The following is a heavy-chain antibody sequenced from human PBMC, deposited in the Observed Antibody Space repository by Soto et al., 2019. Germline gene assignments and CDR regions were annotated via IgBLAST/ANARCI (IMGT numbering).Heavy chain of an antibody. CDR2: IYHGGTT. CDR1: GYSISSGSC. CDR3: ARVHVMVVAGSTFDS. Sequence: PXETLTLACTVAGYSISSGSCWAWIRQPPGKGPEWIPSIYHGGTTFYNPSLKSRITISVDTSNNQFSLKLTSVTAADTAVYYCARVHVMVVAGSTFDSWGHGSLVTVSS. D-gene: IGHD6-19*01. J-gene: IGHJ4*01. V-gene: IGHV4-38-2*02.